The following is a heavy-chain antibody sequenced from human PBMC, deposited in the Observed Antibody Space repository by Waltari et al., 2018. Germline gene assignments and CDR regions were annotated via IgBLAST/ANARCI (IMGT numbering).Heavy chain of an antibody. CDR3: ARGEMATIGYYFDY. J-gene: IGHJ4*02. V-gene: IGHV1-8*01. CDR2: MNPNSGNT. D-gene: IGHD5-12*01. Sequence: QVQLVQSGAEVKKPGASVKVSCKASGYTFTSYDINWVRQATGQGLEWMGWMNPNSGNTGYAQKFQGRVTMTRNTSISTAYMELSSLGSEDTAVYYCARGEMATIGYYFDYWGQGTLVTVSS. CDR1: GYTFTSYD.